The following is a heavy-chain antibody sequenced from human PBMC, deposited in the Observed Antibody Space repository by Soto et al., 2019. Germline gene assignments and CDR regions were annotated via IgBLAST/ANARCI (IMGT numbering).Heavy chain of an antibody. V-gene: IGHV3-30*18. CDR1: GFTFSSYG. J-gene: IGHJ6*02. D-gene: IGHD6-13*01. CDR3: AKDIAAAGTGSRRPFYYYYYGMDV. Sequence: QVQLVESGGGVVQPGRSLRLSCAASGFTFSSYGMHWVRQAPGKGLEWVAVISYDGSNKYYADSVKGRFTISRDNSKNTLYLQMNSLRAEDTAVYYCAKDIAAAGTGSRRPFYYYYYGMDVWGQGTTVTVSS. CDR2: ISYDGSNK.